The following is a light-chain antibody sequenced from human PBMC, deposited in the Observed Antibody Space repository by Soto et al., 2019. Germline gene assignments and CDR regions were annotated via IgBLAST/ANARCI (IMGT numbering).Light chain of an antibody. CDR1: QSISDT. V-gene: IGKV3-15*01. CDR3: QQYNNWPWT. CDR2: GAS. Sequence: EIVMTQSPATLSVSQGGRATLSCRASQSISDTLAWYQQKPGQAPRLLIYGASTRAPGFPARFSGSGSGTDFTLTISSLQSEDFAVYYCQQYNNWPWTFGQGTKVQI. J-gene: IGKJ1*01.